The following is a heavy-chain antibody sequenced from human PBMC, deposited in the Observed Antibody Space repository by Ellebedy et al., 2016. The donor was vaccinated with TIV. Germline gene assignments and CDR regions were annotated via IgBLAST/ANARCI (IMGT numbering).Heavy chain of an antibody. CDR3: AREVIGKEDFDY. Sequence: PGGSLRLSCAASEFTFSYYAMHWVRQAPGKGLEWVAVISHDGSTKYYADSVKGRFTISRDNSKNTLYLQMNSLTTEDTAVHYYAREVIGKEDFDYWGQGSLVSVSS. CDR1: EFTFSYYA. J-gene: IGHJ4*02. V-gene: IGHV3-30-3*01. D-gene: IGHD3-10*01. CDR2: ISHDGSTK.